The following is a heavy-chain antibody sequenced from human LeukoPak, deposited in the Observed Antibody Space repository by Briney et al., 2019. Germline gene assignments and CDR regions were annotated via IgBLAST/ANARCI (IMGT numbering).Heavy chain of an antibody. J-gene: IGHJ5*02. CDR2: INPNSGST. CDR1: GYTFTGYY. V-gene: IGHV1-2*02. Sequence: GASVKISCKASGYTFTGYYMHWVRQAPGQGLEWMGWINPNSGSTNYAQKFQVRVTMARDTSIRTAYMELRRLRSDDKAVYYCARERYSSSLNWFDPWGQGTLVTVSS. D-gene: IGHD6-13*01. CDR3: ARERYSSSLNWFDP.